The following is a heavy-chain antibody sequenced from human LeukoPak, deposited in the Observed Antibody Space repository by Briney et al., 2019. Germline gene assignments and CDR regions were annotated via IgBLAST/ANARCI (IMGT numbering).Heavy chain of an antibody. CDR2: IRYDGSDK. CDR3: ARDGAFYSSGWYQEDYYFDY. CDR1: GFTFSDYG. D-gene: IGHD6-19*01. J-gene: IGHJ4*02. Sequence: GGSLRLSCAASGFTFSDYGMHWVRQAPGKGLEWVAFIRYDGSDKYYADSVKGRFTISRDNSKNTLYLQMNSLRAEDTAVYYCARDGAFYSSGWYQEDYYFDYWGQGTLVTVSS. V-gene: IGHV3-30*02.